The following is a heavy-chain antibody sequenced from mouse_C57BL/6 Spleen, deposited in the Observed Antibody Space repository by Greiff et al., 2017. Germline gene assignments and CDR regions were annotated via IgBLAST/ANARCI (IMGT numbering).Heavy chain of an antibody. CDR1: GFSLTSYG. Sequence: QVQLKESGPGLVQPSQSLSITCTVSGFSLTSYGVHWVRQSPGKGLEWLGVIWRGGSTDYNAAFMSRLSITRDNSKSQVFFKMNSLQADDTAIYYCAKNSHMTTVVGGYFDVWGTGTTVTVSS. CDR2: IWRGGST. J-gene: IGHJ1*03. CDR3: AKNSHMTTVVGGYFDV. D-gene: IGHD1-1*01. V-gene: IGHV2-5*01.